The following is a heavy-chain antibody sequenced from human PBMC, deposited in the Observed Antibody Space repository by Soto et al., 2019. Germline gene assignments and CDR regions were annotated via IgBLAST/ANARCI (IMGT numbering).Heavy chain of an antibody. CDR3: ARRTGTPPRFDY. Sequence: QVQLVESGGGVVQPGRSLRLSCSASGFTFSDFEMYWVRQAPGKGLDWVSFISYDGSNQYYAGSVKGRFTVSRDNSKNTLFLLMNSLRPEDTAVYFCARRTGTPPRFDYWGQGTLVTVSS. D-gene: IGHD1-7*01. CDR1: GFTFSDFE. CDR2: ISYDGSNQ. J-gene: IGHJ4*02. V-gene: IGHV3-30-3*01.